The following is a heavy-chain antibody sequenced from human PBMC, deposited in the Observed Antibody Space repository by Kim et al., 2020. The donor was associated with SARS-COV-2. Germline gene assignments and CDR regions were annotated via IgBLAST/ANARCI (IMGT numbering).Heavy chain of an antibody. Sequence: GTTDYAEPVKGRFTVSRDDSKSTLYLQMNSLRMEVTGVYYCPTQGTLAGDWGQGTLVTVSS. V-gene: IGHV3-15*01. J-gene: IGHJ4*02. CDR3: PTQGTLAGD. CDR2: GTT. D-gene: IGHD6-19*01.